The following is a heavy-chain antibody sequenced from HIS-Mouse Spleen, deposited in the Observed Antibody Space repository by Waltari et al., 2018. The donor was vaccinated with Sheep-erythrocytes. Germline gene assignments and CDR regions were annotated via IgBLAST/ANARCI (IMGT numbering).Heavy chain of an antibody. Sequence: QVQLVESGGGVVQPGRSLRRSCAASGFTFSSHGMHWVRQAPGKGLEWVAVISYDGSNKYYADSVKGRFTISRDNSKNTLYLQMNSLRAEDTAVYYCAKDPANWDAFDIWGQGTMVTISS. V-gene: IGHV3-30*18. CDR1: GFTFSSHG. CDR3: AKDPANWDAFDI. CDR2: ISYDGSNK. D-gene: IGHD7-27*01. J-gene: IGHJ3*02.